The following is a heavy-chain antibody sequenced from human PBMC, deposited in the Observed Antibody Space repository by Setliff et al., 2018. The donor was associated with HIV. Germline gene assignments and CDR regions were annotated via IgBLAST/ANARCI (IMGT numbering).Heavy chain of an antibody. Sequence: LSLTCTVSGDSMSRHYWTWIRQPPGKGLEWIGYISYSGRTDYNSSLKNRITMSVDTSNNQFSLKMTSVTAADTAVYYCARAGEYYDSRNYLTRGPTAFDVWGQGTVVTV. J-gene: IGHJ3*01. CDR2: ISYSGRT. D-gene: IGHD3-16*01. V-gene: IGHV4-59*11. CDR3: ARAGEYYDSRNYLTRGPTAFDV. CDR1: GDSMSRHY.